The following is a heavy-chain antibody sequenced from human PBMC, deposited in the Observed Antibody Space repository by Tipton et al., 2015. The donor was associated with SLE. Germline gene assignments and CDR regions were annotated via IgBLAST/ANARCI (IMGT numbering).Heavy chain of an antibody. D-gene: IGHD2-2*01. CDR3: AREFGGNIVVVPAAPFDY. J-gene: IGHJ4*02. CDR2: IKQDGSEK. Sequence: SLRLSCAASGFTFSSYWMSWVRQAPGKGLEWVANIKQDGSEKYYVDSVKGRFTISRDNAKNPLYLQMNSLRAEDTAVYYCAREFGGNIVVVPAAPFDYWGQGTLVTVSS. CDR1: GFTFSSYW. V-gene: IGHV3-7*01.